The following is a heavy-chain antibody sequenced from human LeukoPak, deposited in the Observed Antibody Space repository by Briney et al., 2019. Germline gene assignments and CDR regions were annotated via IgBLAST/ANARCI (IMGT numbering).Heavy chain of an antibody. CDR3: AREGVLGAFDI. Sequence: SETLSLTCTVSGGSISSSSYYWDWIRQPPGKGLEWIGSIYHSGSTYYNPSLKSRVTISVDTSKNQFSLKLSSVTAADTAVYYCAREGVLGAFDIWGQGTMVTVSS. V-gene: IGHV4-39*07. D-gene: IGHD2/OR15-2a*01. CDR2: IYHSGST. J-gene: IGHJ3*02. CDR1: GGSISSSSYY.